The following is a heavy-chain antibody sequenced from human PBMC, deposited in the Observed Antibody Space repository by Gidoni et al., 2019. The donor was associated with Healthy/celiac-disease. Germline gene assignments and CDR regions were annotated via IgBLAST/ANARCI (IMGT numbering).Heavy chain of an antibody. V-gene: IGHV1-2*02. Sequence: QVQLVQSGAEVKKPGASVKVSCKASGYTFTGYYMHWVRQAPGQGLEWMGWINPNSGGTNYAQKFQGRVNMTRDTSISTAYMELSRLRSDDTAVYYCARDLGDYYGSGTTYWYFDLWGRGTLVTVSS. D-gene: IGHD3-10*01. CDR1: GYTFTGYY. CDR3: ARDLGDYYGSGTTYWYFDL. J-gene: IGHJ2*01. CDR2: INPNSGGT.